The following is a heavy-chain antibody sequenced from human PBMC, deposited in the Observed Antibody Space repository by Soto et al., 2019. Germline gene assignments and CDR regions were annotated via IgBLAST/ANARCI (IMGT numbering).Heavy chain of an antibody. CDR2: IYPGDSDT. J-gene: IGHJ6*02. D-gene: IGHD3-22*01. Sequence: PGESLKISCQGSGYSFTSYWIGWVRQMPGKGLEWMGIIYPGDSDTRYSPSFQGQVTISADKSISTAYLQWSSLKASDTAMYYCARQGLLPSYYYYGMDVWGQGTTVTVSS. CDR3: ARQGLLPSYYYYGMDV. CDR1: GYSFTSYW. V-gene: IGHV5-51*01.